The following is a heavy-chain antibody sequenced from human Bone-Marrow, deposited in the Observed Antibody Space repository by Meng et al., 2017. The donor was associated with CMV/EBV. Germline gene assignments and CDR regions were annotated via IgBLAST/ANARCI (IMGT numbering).Heavy chain of an antibody. D-gene: IGHD1-26*01. Sequence: SETLSLTCTVSGGPISSSSYYWGWIRQPPGKGLEWIGSIYYSGSTYYNPSLKSRVTISVDTSKNQFSLKLSSVTAADTAVYYCARHWRGWELLNYYYGMDVWGQGTTVTVSS. CDR3: ARHWRGWELLNYYYGMDV. J-gene: IGHJ6*02. V-gene: IGHV4-39*01. CDR2: IYYSGST. CDR1: GGPISSSSYY.